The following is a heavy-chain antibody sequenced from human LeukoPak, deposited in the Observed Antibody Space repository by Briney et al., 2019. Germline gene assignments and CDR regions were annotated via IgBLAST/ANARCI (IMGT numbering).Heavy chain of an antibody. V-gene: IGHV3-23*01. Sequence: GGSLRLYCAASGFTFSSYAMSWVRQAPGKGLEWVSAISGSGGSTYYADSVKGRFTISRDNSKNTLYLQMNSLRAEDTAMYYCARRKDYYDSSGTNNWFDPWGQGTLVTVSS. D-gene: IGHD3-22*01. CDR2: ISGSGGST. J-gene: IGHJ5*02. CDR1: GFTFSSYA. CDR3: ARRKDYYDSSGTNNWFDP.